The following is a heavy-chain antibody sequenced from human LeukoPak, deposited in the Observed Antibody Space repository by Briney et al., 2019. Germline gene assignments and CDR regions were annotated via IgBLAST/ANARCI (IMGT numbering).Heavy chain of an antibody. CDR3: AKVGMVVTVGFDY. CDR1: GFTFSSYA. J-gene: IGHJ4*02. CDR2: SGSGGST. V-gene: IGHV3-23*01. Sequence: PGGSLRLSCAASGFTFSSYAMSWVRQAPGKGLEWVSASGSGGSTYYADSVKGRFTISRDNSKNTLYPQMNSLRAEDTAVYYCAKVGMVVTVGFDYWGQGTLVTVSS. D-gene: IGHD2-21*02.